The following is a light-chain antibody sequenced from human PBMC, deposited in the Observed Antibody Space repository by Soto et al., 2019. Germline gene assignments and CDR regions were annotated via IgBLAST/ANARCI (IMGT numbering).Light chain of an antibody. Sequence: IQFTQSPSSLSASVGDTVTITCRAGQGISSYLAWYQQKPGKAPKLLIYAASNLQSGVPSRFSGSGSGTDFTLTISSLQPEDFATYYCQQLNSYPRVTFGQGTRLEIK. J-gene: IGKJ5*01. V-gene: IGKV1-9*01. CDR3: QQLNSYPRVT. CDR1: QGISSY. CDR2: AAS.